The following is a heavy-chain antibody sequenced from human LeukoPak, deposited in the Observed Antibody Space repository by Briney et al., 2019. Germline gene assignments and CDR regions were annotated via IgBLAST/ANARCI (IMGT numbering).Heavy chain of an antibody. CDR3: AREGCSGGSCYPYLFDY. J-gene: IGHJ4*02. Sequence: SETLSLTCTVCGGSVSSGSYYWSWVRQPPGKGLEWIGYIYYSGSTNYNPSLKSRVTISVDTSKYQFSLKLSSVTAADTAVYYCAREGCSGGSCYPYLFDYWGQGTLVTVSS. CDR1: GGSVSSGSYY. CDR2: IYYSGST. D-gene: IGHD2-15*01. V-gene: IGHV4-61*01.